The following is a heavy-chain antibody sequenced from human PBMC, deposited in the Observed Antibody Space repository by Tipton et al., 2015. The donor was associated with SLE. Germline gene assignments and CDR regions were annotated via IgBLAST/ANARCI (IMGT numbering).Heavy chain of an antibody. Sequence: TLSLTCAVYGGSISDYYWSWIRQTPGEGLEWIGEINHSGGGRGTNYNPSLKSRVTMSVDTSKNQVPLKLNSVTAADTAVYYCAREPWELLYGQYHFTDVWGTGTTVTVSS. V-gene: IGHV4-34*10. D-gene: IGHD1-26*01. CDR1: GGSISDYY. J-gene: IGHJ6*03. CDR3: AREPWELLYGQYHFTDV. CDR2: INHSGGGRGT.